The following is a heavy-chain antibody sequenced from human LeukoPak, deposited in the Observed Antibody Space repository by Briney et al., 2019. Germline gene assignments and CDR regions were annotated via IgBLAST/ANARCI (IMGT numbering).Heavy chain of an antibody. D-gene: IGHD3-3*01. CDR3: ARGKPWNYDFWSGYYQYYFDY. CDR2: IKQEGSEK. V-gene: IGHV3-7*01. Sequence: GSLRLSCAASGFTFSSYWMSLVRQAPGKGLGWVANIKQEGSEKYYVDSVKGRFTISRYNAKNSLYLQMNSLRAEDTAVYYCARGKPWNYDFWSGYYQYYFDYWGQGTLVTVSS. J-gene: IGHJ4*02. CDR1: GFTFSSYW.